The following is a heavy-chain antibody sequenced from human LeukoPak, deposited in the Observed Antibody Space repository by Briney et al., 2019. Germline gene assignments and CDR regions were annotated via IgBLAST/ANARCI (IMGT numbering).Heavy chain of an antibody. CDR2: ISGSGGST. D-gene: IGHD2-15*01. J-gene: IGHJ4*02. V-gene: IGHV3-23*01. Sequence: PGGSLRLSCAASGFTFSSYAMSWVRQAPGKGLEWVSVISGSGGSTYYADSAKGRFAISRDNSKNTLYLQMNSLRAEDTAVYYCAKRRAAGIVVTGDLDYWGQGTLVTVSS. CDR1: GFTFSSYA. CDR3: AKRRAAGIVVTGDLDY.